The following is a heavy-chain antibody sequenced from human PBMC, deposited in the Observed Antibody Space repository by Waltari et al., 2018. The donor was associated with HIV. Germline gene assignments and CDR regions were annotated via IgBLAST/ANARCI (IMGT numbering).Heavy chain of an antibody. CDR1: GPSTHSKHYY. V-gene: IGHV4-39*01. Sequence: LQLKEAGPGLVKPSDPPSPPVAVSGPSTHSKHYYWASIRPSPGARLEWIPTIYYTGATYFTPSPRNRTSISVDSSKNLLSLSLRAVTAADTAFYYCARQHANVRDWFSQASFFNYWGPGTLVTFSS. CDR2: IYYTGAT. D-gene: IGHD3-9*01. CDR3: ARQHANVRDWFSQASFFNY. J-gene: IGHJ4*02.